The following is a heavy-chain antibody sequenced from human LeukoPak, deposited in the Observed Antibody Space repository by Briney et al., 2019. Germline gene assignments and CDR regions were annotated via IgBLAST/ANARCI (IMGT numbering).Heavy chain of an antibody. CDR1: GFTFSSYG. Sequence: GGSLRLSCAASGFTFSSYGMSWVRQAPGKGLEWVSAISGSGGSTYYADSVKGRFTISRDNSKKTLYLQMNSLRAEDTAVYYCAKDYYGSGSYYNHIDYWGQGTLVTVSS. V-gene: IGHV3-23*01. CDR3: AKDYYGSGSYYNHIDY. D-gene: IGHD3-10*01. CDR2: ISGSGGST. J-gene: IGHJ4*02.